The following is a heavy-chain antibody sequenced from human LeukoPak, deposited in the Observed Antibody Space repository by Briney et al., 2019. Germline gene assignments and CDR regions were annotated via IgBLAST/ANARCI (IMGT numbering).Heavy chain of an antibody. D-gene: IGHD3-10*01. J-gene: IGHJ1*01. V-gene: IGHV3-74*01. CDR1: GFTFSGYW. CDR2: INEAGSIT. Sequence: GGSLRLSCAASGFTFSGYWMQWVRQAPGRGLVWLSRINEAGSITTYADSVKGRFTISRDNAKNTLYLQMNSLRAEDTAVYYCARATGVRGVMYAEYFQHSGQGTLVTVSS. CDR3: ARATGVRGVMYAEYFQH.